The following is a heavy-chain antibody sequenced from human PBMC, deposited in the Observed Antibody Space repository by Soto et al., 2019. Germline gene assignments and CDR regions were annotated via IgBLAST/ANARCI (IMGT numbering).Heavy chain of an antibody. CDR2: ISYTGSP. Sequence: SETLSLSCAVSGFSINNYYWTWVRQPPGKRLEWVGAISYTGSPTNNPSLRSRVTFSVDTTKNQFALSLTSLTAADTAVYFCAKFVSGGHLDYWGQGTLVTVSS. V-gene: IGHV4-59*01. CDR1: GFSINNYY. D-gene: IGHD6-25*01. CDR3: AKFVSGGHLDY. J-gene: IGHJ4*02.